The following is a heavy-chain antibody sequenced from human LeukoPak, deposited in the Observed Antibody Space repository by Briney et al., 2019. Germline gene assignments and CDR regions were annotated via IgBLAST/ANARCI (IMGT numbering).Heavy chain of an antibody. V-gene: IGHV4-59*11. Sequence: SETLSLTCTVSGGSISSHYWSWIRQPPGKGLEWIGYIYYSGSTNYNPSLKSRVTISVDTSKNQFSLKLSSVTAADTAVYYCARVDRYSSGYYYYYYMDVWGKGTTVTVSS. J-gene: IGHJ6*03. D-gene: IGHD6-19*01. CDR1: GGSISSHY. CDR2: IYYSGST. CDR3: ARVDRYSSGYYYYYYMDV.